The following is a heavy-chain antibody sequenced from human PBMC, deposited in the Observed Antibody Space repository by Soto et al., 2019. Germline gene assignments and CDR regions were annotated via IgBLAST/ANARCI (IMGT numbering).Heavy chain of an antibody. CDR3: ARAGLFDWLSSTFDY. CDR1: GLTFSSYG. V-gene: IGHV3-30*03. D-gene: IGHD3-9*01. J-gene: IGHJ4*02. Sequence: GGSLRLSCAASGLTFSSYGMHWVRQAPGKGPEWVAAISYDGSNKNYADSVKGRFTISRDNSKNTVYLQMNSLRAEDTALYYCARAGLFDWLSSTFDYWGQGSLVTVSS. CDR2: ISYDGSNK.